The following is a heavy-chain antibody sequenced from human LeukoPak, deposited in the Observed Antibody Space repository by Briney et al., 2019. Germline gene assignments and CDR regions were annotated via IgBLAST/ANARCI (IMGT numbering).Heavy chain of an antibody. Sequence: GASVKVSCKASGYTFTSYGISWVRQAPGQGLEWMGWISAYNGNTDYAQHLQGRVTMTTDTSTSTAYMELRSLRSDDTAVYYCARSGLGSSWYRFDPWGQGTLVTVSS. CDR2: ISAYNGNT. CDR1: GYTFTSYG. V-gene: IGHV1-18*01. J-gene: IGHJ5*02. D-gene: IGHD6-13*01. CDR3: ARSGLGSSWYRFDP.